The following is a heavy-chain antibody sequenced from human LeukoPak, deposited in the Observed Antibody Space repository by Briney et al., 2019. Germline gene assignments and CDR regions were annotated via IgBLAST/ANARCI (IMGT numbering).Heavy chain of an antibody. CDR3: ARRRRYSYGPDY. CDR1: GGSFSGYY. CDR2: IYYSGST. Sequence: SETLSLTCAVYGGSFSGYYWGWIRQPPGKGLEWIGSIYYSGSTHYNPSLKSRVTISVDTSKNQLSLKLSSVTAADTAVYYCARRRRYSYGPDYWGQGTLVTVSS. V-gene: IGHV4-34*01. D-gene: IGHD5-18*01. J-gene: IGHJ4*02.